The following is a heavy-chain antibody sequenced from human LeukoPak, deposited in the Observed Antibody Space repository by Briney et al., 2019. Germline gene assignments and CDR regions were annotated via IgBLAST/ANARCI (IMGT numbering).Heavy chain of an antibody. D-gene: IGHD2-2*02. Sequence: GGSLRLSCAASGFTFSSYGMHWVRQAPGKGLEWVAVIWYDGSNKYYADSVKGRFTISRDNSKNTLYLQMNSLRAEDTAVYYCVRDGEGAAISVNYWFDPWGQGTLVTVSS. J-gene: IGHJ5*02. CDR2: IWYDGSNK. CDR3: VRDGEGAAISVNYWFDP. CDR1: GFTFSSYG. V-gene: IGHV3-33*01.